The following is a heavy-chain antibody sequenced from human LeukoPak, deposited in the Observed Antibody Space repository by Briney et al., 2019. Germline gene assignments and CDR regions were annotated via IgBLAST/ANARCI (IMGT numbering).Heavy chain of an antibody. J-gene: IGHJ4*02. CDR1: GFTFSSYV. Sequence: PGGSLRLSCAASGFTFSSYVMHWVRQAPGKGREWVADISYDGSNKYYADSVKGRFTISRDNSKNTLYLQMNSLRAEDTAVYHCAKMIIAAAGTAGDYWGERTLVTVSS. CDR3: AKMIIAAAGTAGDY. CDR2: ISYDGSNK. D-gene: IGHD6-13*01. V-gene: IGHV3-30*18.